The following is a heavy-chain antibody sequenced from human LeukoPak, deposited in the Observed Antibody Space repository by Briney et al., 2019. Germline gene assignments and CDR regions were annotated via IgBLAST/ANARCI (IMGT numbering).Heavy chain of an antibody. V-gene: IGHV3-33*01. Sequence: PGGSLRLSCAASGFTFSSYGMHWVRQAPGKGLEWVAVIWYDGSNKYYADSVKGRFTISRDNSKNTLYPQMNSLRAEDTAVYYCARDRGSGWPTEYYFDYWGQGTLVTVSS. J-gene: IGHJ4*02. CDR1: GFTFSSYG. CDR2: IWYDGSNK. CDR3: ARDRGSGWPTEYYFDY. D-gene: IGHD6-19*01.